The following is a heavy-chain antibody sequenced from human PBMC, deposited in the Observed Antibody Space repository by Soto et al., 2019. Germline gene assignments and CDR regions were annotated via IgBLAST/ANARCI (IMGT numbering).Heavy chain of an antibody. Sequence: QVQLVQSGAEVKKPGASVKVSCKASGYTFTNFGISWVRQAPGQGREWMGWISAYNGNTNYAQKFQGRVTMTTDTSTSTAYKEVRSLKFDVTAVYYCARAGTPIDYWGQGTLVTVSS. CDR3: ARAGTPIDY. D-gene: IGHD3-10*01. J-gene: IGHJ4*02. CDR2: ISAYNGNT. V-gene: IGHV1-18*01. CDR1: GYTFTNFG.